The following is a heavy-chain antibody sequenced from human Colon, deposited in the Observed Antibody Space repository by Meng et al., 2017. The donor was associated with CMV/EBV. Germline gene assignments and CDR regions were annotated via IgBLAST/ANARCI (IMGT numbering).Heavy chain of an antibody. J-gene: IGHJ4*02. CDR3: AREGEDAYYNFDY. CDR2: INTNTGNP. Sequence: KASGYNFNKYAMKWVRQAPGQGLKWMGWINTNTGNPTYAQGFTGRFVFSFDTSVSTAYLQISSLKAEDTAVYYCAREGEDAYYNFDYWGQGTLVTVSS. V-gene: IGHV7-4-1*02. D-gene: IGHD3-10*01. CDR1: GYNFNKYA.